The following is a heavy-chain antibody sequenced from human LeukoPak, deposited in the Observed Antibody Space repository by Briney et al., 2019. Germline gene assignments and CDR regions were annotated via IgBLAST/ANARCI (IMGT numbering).Heavy chain of an antibody. J-gene: IGHJ4*02. V-gene: IGHV3-30*03. D-gene: IGHD3-10*01. CDR3: ARERPPVVRASPMGY. CDR2: ITYDGYYK. Sequence: GSLRLSCAASGFTFSTYGMHWVRQAPGKGLEWVALITYDGYYKYYSDSVKGRFTISSDTSKNTLSLQMNSLRAVDTAVYYCARERPPVVRASPMGYWGQGTLVTVSS. CDR1: GFTFSTYG.